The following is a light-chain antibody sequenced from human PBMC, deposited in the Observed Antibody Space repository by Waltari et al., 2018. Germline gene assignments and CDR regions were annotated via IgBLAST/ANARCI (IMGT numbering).Light chain of an antibody. CDR1: SSDVGGYNY. V-gene: IGLV2-8*01. CDR2: EVS. CDR3: SSYAGSNNLV. Sequence: QSALTQPPSASGSPGQSVTISCTGTSSDVGGYNYVSWYQQHPGKAPKLMIYEVSKRPSGVPERFAGAKSGNTASLTVSGLQAEAEADYYCSSYAGSNNLVFGGGTKLTVL. J-gene: IGLJ3*02.